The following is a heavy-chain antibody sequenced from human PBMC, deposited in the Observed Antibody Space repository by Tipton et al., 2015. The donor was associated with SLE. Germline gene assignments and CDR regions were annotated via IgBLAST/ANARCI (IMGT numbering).Heavy chain of an antibody. D-gene: IGHD5-12*01. CDR2: ITNSGNTI. V-gene: IGHV3-48*03. CDR1: GFTFSSYE. Sequence: SLRLSCAASGFTFSSYEMNWVRQAPGKGLEWVSYITNSGNTIYYADSVKGRFTISRDDAKNSLYLQMNSLRAEDTAVYYCARDGWAEYSGYAEPFDYWGQGTLVTVSS. J-gene: IGHJ4*02. CDR3: ARDGWAEYSGYAEPFDY.